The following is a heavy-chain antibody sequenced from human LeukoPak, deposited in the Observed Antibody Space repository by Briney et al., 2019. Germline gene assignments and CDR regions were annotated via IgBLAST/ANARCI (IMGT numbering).Heavy chain of an antibody. J-gene: IGHJ6*03. Sequence: PSETLSLTCTVSGYSISSGYYWGWIRQPPGKGLEWIGSIYHSGSTYYNPSLKSRVTISVDTSKNQFSLKLSSVTAADTAVYYCARGLTVAHPYYMDVWGKGTTVTVSS. CDR3: ARGLTVAHPYYMDV. V-gene: IGHV4-38-2*02. CDR2: IYHSGST. CDR1: GYSISSGYY. D-gene: IGHD4-23*01.